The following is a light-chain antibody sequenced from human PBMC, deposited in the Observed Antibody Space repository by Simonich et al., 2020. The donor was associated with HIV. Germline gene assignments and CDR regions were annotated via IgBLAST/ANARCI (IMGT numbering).Light chain of an antibody. Sequence: DIQMTQSPSSLSASVGERVSITCRASQGISSALAWYQQRPGAAPKLLIYDASNLKTGVPSRFSGSGSGTDFTFTISSLQPEDIATYYCQQYGNLPFTFGPGTKVGIK. CDR2: DAS. CDR1: QGISSA. CDR3: QQYGNLPFT. V-gene: IGKV1-33*01. J-gene: IGKJ3*01.